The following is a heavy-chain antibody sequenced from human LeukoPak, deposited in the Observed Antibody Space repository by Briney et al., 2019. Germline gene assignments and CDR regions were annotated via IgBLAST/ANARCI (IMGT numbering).Heavy chain of an antibody. CDR3: ATVTVTTAFDY. Sequence: GGSLRLSCAASGFTVSSNYMSWVRQAPGKGLERVSVIYSGGSTYYAGSVKGRFTISRDNAKNTLYLQMNSLRAEDTAVYYCATVTVTTAFDYWGQGTLVTVSS. D-gene: IGHD4-17*01. V-gene: IGHV3-53*01. J-gene: IGHJ4*02. CDR2: IYSGGST. CDR1: GFTVSSNY.